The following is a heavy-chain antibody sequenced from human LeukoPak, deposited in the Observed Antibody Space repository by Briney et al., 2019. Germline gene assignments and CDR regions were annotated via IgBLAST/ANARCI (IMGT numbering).Heavy chain of an antibody. CDR2: INHSGST. Sequence: SETLSLTCAVYGGSFSGYYWSWIRQPPGKGLEWIGEINHSGSTNYNPSLKSRVTISVDTSKNQFSLKLSSVTAADTAVYYCARGPSRYYGMDVWGQGTTVTVSS. J-gene: IGHJ6*02. CDR1: GGSFSGYY. V-gene: IGHV4-34*01. CDR3: ARGPSRYYGMDV. D-gene: IGHD6-6*01.